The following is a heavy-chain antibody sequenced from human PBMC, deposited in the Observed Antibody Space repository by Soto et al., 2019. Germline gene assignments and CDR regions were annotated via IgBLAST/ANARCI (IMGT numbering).Heavy chain of an antibody. V-gene: IGHV3-30-3*01. CDR2: ISYDGSNK. Sequence: QVQLVESGGGVVQPGRSLRLSCAASGFTFSSYAMHWVRQAPGKGLEWVAVISYDGSNKYYADSVKGRFTISRDNSKNTLYLQMNSLRAEDTAVYYCARDWSWFDPWGQGTLVTVAS. CDR1: GFTFSSYA. CDR3: ARDWSWFDP. J-gene: IGHJ5*02. D-gene: IGHD3-3*01.